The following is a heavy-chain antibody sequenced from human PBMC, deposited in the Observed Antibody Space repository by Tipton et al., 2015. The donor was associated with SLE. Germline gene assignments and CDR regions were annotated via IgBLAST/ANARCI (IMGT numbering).Heavy chain of an antibody. CDR3: ARGLCSGGSCYSGTPFFDY. V-gene: IGHV3-21*05. Sequence: SLRLSCVGSGFTFSSSWMNWVRQTPGKGLEWVSYISSSSSYIYYADSVKGRFTISRDNAKNSLYLQMNSLRAEDTAVYYCARGLCSGGSCYSGTPFFDYWGQGTLVTVSS. CDR2: ISSSSSYI. J-gene: IGHJ4*02. CDR1: GFTFSSSW. D-gene: IGHD2-15*01.